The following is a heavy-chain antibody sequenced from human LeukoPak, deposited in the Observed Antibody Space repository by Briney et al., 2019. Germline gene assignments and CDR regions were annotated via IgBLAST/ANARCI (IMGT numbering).Heavy chain of an antibody. V-gene: IGHV3-21*01. CDR2: ISTSSSYI. CDR1: GFTFSSYS. J-gene: IGHJ4*02. CDR3: ARGAVYSSGLYVDY. Sequence: GGSLRLSCAASGFTFSSYSMNWVRQAPGKGLGWVSSISTSSSYIYYADSVKGRFTISRDNAKNSLYLQMNSLRAEDTAVYYCARGAVYSSGLYVDYWGQGTLVTVSS. D-gene: IGHD6-19*01.